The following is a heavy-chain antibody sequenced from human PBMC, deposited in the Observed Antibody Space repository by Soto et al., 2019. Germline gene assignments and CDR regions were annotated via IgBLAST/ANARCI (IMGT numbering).Heavy chain of an antibody. CDR3: ARDSPITMVRGVIIMAFDI. D-gene: IGHD3-10*01. J-gene: IGHJ3*02. Sequence: ASVKVSCKASGYTLTSYAMHWVRQAPGQRLEWMGWINAGNGNTKYSQEFQGRVTITRDTSASTAYMELSSLRSEDTAVYYCARDSPITMVRGVIIMAFDIWGQGTMVTVSS. V-gene: IGHV1-3*01. CDR1: GYTLTSYA. CDR2: INAGNGNT.